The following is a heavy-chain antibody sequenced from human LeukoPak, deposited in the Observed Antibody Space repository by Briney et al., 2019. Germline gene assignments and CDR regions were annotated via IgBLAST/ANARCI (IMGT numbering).Heavy chain of an antibody. CDR1: GYTFTSYG. V-gene: IGHV1-18*01. D-gene: IGHD1-26*01. CDR3: ARLQWELSGYYYYGMDV. J-gene: IGHJ6*02. CDR2: ISAYNGNT. Sequence: ASVTVSCKASGYTFTSYGISWVRQAPGQGLEWMGWISAYNGNTNYAQKLQGRVTMTEDTSTDTAYMELSSLRSEDTAVYYCARLQWELSGYYYYGMDVWGQGTTVTVSS.